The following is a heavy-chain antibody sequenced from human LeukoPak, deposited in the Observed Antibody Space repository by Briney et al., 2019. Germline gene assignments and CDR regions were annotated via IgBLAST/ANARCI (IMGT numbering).Heavy chain of an antibody. CDR3: ASELYSGSYNY. CDR2: ISSSGSTI. J-gene: IGHJ4*02. Sequence: GGSLGLSCAASGFTFSNYEMNWVRQAPGKGLEWVSYISSSGSTIFYADSVKGRFTISRDNAKNSLYLQMNSLRAEDTAVYYCASELYSGSYNYWGQGTLVTVSS. CDR1: GFTFSNYE. V-gene: IGHV3-48*03. D-gene: IGHD1-26*01.